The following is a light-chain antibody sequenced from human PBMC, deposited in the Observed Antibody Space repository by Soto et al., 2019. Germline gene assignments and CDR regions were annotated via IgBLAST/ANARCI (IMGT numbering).Light chain of an antibody. CDR2: GTS. Sequence: EIVLTQSPATLSLSPGESATLSCKASQSISNSYLAWFQQKPGQAPRLLIYGTSSRATGIPDRFSGSGSGTDFTLTISRLEPEDFAIYYCQQYGRSPGTFGQGTKVDIK. V-gene: IGKV3-20*01. CDR3: QQYGRSPGT. J-gene: IGKJ1*01. CDR1: QSISNSY.